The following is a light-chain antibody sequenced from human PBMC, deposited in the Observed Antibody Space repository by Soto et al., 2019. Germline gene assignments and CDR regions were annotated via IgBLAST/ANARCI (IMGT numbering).Light chain of an antibody. CDR1: QSVSSK. J-gene: IGKJ4*01. V-gene: IGKV3-15*01. CDR2: AAS. Sequence: EIVMTQSPATLSVSPGERATLSCRASQSVSSKLAWYQQKPGQPPRLLIYAASTRATGIPVRFSGSGSGTEFTLTISSLQSEDFAVYYCQQHNNWPLTFGGGAKVEI. CDR3: QQHNNWPLT.